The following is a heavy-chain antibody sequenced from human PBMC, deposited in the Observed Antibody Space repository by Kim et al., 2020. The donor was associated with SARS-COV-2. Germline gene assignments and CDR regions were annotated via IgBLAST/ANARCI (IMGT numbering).Heavy chain of an antibody. Sequence: SVKVSCKASGGTFRTFSFSGLRQAPGQGLEWRGGIIPIYGSVHYPKNFQGKVTITADGSTTTVYMELSSLRSDATPMYYCARGGGGTGHSGAWSDSWG. CDR1: GGTFRTFS. V-gene: IGHV1-69*13. CDR2: IIPIYGSV. D-gene: IGHD6-19*01. CDR3: ARGGGGTGHSGAWSDS. J-gene: IGHJ5*01.